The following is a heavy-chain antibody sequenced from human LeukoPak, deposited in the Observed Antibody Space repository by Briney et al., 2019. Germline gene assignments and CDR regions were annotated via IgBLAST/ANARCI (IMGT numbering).Heavy chain of an antibody. CDR3: ARDHPVLVVY. Sequence: GGSLRLSCVSSGFTFNNYAMNWVRQAPGKGLEWVSSISSSSSYIYYADSVKGRFTISRDNAKNALYLQMNSLSAEHKAVYYCARDHPVLVVYWGQGTVVTVSS. CDR1: GFTFNNYA. CDR2: ISSSSSYI. D-gene: IGHD5/OR15-5a*01. V-gene: IGHV3-21*01. J-gene: IGHJ4*02.